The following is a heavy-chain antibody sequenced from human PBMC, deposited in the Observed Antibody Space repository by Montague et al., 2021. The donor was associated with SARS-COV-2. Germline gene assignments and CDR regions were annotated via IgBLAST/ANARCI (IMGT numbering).Heavy chain of an antibody. CDR1: GGSISNSSYY. D-gene: IGHD6-19*01. CDR3: ARRVGQWLPRYQYYFDY. V-gene: IGHV4-39*01. Sequence: SETLSLTCTVPGGSISNSSYYWGWIRQPPGKGLEWIGSIYYSGSTYYNPSLKSRVTISVDTSKNQFSLKLSSVTAADTAVYYCARRVGQWLPRYQYYFDYWGQGTLVTVSS. J-gene: IGHJ4*02. CDR2: IYYSGST.